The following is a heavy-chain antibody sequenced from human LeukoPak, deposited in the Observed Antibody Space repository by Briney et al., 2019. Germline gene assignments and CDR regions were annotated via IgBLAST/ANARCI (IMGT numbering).Heavy chain of an antibody. J-gene: IGHJ2*01. V-gene: IGHV4-59*01. CDR3: ARAIYWYFDL. D-gene: IGHD2-2*01. CDR2: IYYSGSA. Sequence: SETLSLTCTVSGGSFSTYYWSWIRQPPGKGLEWIGYIYYSGSANYNPSLKSRVTISVDTSKNQFSLTLNSVTAADTAVYYCARAIYWYFDLWGRGTLVTVSS. CDR1: GGSFSTYY.